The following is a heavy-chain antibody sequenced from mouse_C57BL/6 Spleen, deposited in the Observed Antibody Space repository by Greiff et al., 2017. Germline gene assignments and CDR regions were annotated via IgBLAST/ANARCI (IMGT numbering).Heavy chain of an antibody. J-gene: IGHJ2*01. CDR2: INYDGGST. Sequence: EVKVVESEGGLVQPGSSMKLSCTASGFTFSGYYMAWVRQVPEKGLEWVANINYDGGSTYYLDSLKSRFIISRDNAKIILYLQMSSLQSEDTATYYCARSSRPYYFDYWGQGTTLTVSS. D-gene: IGHD1-1*01. CDR3: ARSSRPYYFDY. V-gene: IGHV5-16*01. CDR1: GFTFSGYY.